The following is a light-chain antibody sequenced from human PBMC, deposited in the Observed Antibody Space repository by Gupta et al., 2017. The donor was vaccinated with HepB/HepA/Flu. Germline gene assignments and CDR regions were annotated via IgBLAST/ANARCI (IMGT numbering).Light chain of an antibody. J-gene: IGKJ4*01. CDR1: QSISSY. CDR3: QETYDTPRT. Sequence: DIQMTQSPSSLSASVGDRVTITCRASQSISSYLNWYQQKPGKAPELLIYAASTLQTGVPSRFSGRGSGTDFTLTVSSLQPEDFATYYCQETYDTPRTFGGGTKVEIK. CDR2: AAS. V-gene: IGKV1-39*01.